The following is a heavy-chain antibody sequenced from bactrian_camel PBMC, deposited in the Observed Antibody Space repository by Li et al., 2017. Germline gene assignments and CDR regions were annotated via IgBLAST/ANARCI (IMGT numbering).Heavy chain of an antibody. Sequence: HVQLVESGGDSVQAGGSLRLSCVASGVTYNIYCMGWFRQPPGKEREGVAIIDSDGSTGYEDSVKGRFTISRDNTQNTIYLQMNNLKPDDTAVYYCAAEVFPCRSYSNYAEHWGQGTQVTVS. CDR1: GVTYNIYC. CDR3: AAEVFPCRSYSNYAEH. J-gene: IGHJ4*01. CDR2: IDSDGST. V-gene: IGHV3S55*01. D-gene: IGHD4*01.